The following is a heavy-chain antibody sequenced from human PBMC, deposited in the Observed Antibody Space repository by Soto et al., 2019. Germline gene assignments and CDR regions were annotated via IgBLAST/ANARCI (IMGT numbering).Heavy chain of an antibody. CDR3: VKGGPIGVSGDDY. V-gene: IGHV3-23*01. Sequence: EVQLLESGGGLVQPGGSLRLSCAASGFTYSSYAMTWVRQAPGKGLEWVSLILGGSGKTYYADSVKGRFTISRDNSKNTLYLQMNSLRPEDSAVYYCVKGGPIGVSGDDYWGQGTLVTVSS. CDR1: GFTYSSYA. CDR2: ILGGSGKT. D-gene: IGHD6-19*01. J-gene: IGHJ4*02.